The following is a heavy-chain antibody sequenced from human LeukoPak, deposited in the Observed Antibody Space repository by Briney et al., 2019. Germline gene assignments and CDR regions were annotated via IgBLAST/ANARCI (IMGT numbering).Heavy chain of an antibody. CDR2: INPNSGGT. J-gene: IGHJ6*03. D-gene: IGHD6-6*01. CDR1: GYTFTGYY. Sequence: ASVKVSCKASGYTFTGYYMHWVRQAPGQGLEWMGWINPNSGGTNYAQKFQGRVTMTRDTSISTAYMELSRLRSDDTAVYYCARVGRSSDKRRYYYYYMDVWGKGTTVTVSS. CDR3: ARVGRSSDKRRYYYYYMDV. V-gene: IGHV1-2*02.